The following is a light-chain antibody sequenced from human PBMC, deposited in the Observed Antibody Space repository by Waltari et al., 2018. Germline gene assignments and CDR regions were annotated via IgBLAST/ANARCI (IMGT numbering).Light chain of an antibody. V-gene: IGKV1-5*01. CDR1: QGISSW. J-gene: IGKJ5*01. Sequence: DIQMTQSPSTLSASVGDRVPITCRASQGISSWLAWYQQKPGKAPKLLIYDASSLESGVPSRFSGSGSGTEFTLTISSLQPEDFATYFCQQFDTFPLTFGQGTRLEIK. CDR2: DAS. CDR3: QQFDTFPLT.